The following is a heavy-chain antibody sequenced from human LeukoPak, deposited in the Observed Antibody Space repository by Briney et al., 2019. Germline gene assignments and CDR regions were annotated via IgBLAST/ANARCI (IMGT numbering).Heavy chain of an antibody. CDR3: ARTNPTGTTWHYYMDV. Sequence: PSQTLSLTCTVSGGSISSGGYYWSWIRQHPGMGLEWIGYIYRSGSPDYNPSLKSRVTISVDTSENQFSLKLSSVTVADTAVYFCARTNPTGTTWHYYMDVWGKGTTVTVSS. V-gene: IGHV4-31*03. J-gene: IGHJ6*03. D-gene: IGHD1-7*01. CDR1: GGSISSGGYY. CDR2: IYRSGSP.